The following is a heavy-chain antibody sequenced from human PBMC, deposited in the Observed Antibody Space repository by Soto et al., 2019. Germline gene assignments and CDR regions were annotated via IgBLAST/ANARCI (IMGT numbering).Heavy chain of an antibody. CDR1: GYTFTSYA. V-gene: IGHV1-3*01. CDR2: INAGNGDT. D-gene: IGHD3-9*01. J-gene: IGHJ5*02. CDR3: ARVGHFDCLLFWLPWLYP. Sequence: ASVKVSCKASGYTFTSYAMHWVRQAPGQRLEWMGWINAGNGDTKYSQKFQGRVTITRDTSASTAYMELSSLRSEDTAVYYCARVGHFDCLLFWLPWLYPWGQGTLVTVSS.